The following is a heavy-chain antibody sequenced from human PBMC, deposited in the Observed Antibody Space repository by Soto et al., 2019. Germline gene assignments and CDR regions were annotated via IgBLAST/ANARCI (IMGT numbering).Heavy chain of an antibody. CDR3: AKLSCTSSTCYFPGWFDP. D-gene: IGHD2-2*01. V-gene: IGHV4-31*03. Sequence: PSETLSLTCTVSGDSISGGASFWSWIRQPPGKGLEWIANVYYSGSSYYNPSLKSRLTKSVDTTKNQFSLQLKSMTAADTAVYYCAKLSCTSSTCYFPGWFDPWGQGTLVTV. CDR2: VYYSGSS. CDR1: GDSISGGASF. J-gene: IGHJ5*02.